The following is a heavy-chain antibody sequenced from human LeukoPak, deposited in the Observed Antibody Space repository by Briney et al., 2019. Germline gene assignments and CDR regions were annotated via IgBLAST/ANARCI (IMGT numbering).Heavy chain of an antibody. V-gene: IGHV1-2*02. D-gene: IGHD3-22*01. J-gene: IGHJ3*02. CDR1: GYTFADYY. Sequence: APVKVSCKTSGYTFADYYLHWVRQAPGQGLEWMGSIDPDSGGTNYAQKFQGRVTMTRDTSISTAYMELSRLRSDDTAVYYCAREYYDSSGRKHAFENWGQGTMVTVSS. CDR2: IDPDSGGT. CDR3: AREYYDSSGRKHAFEN.